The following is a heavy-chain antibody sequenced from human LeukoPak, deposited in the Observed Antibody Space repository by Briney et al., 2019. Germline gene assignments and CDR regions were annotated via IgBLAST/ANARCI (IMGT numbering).Heavy chain of an antibody. CDR1: GYTFNGYY. V-gene: IGHV1-2*06. CDR2: INPNSGGT. Sequence: ASVTVSCKASGYTFNGYYMHWVRQAPGQGLEWMGRINPNSGGTNYAQKFQGRVTMTRDTSISTAYMELSRLRSDDTAVYYCARSYDSSGYLTPLDYWGQGTLVTVSS. J-gene: IGHJ4*02. D-gene: IGHD3-22*01. CDR3: ARSYDSSGYLTPLDY.